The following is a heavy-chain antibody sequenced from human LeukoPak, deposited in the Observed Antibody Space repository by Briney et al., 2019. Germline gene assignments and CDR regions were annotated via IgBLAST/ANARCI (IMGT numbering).Heavy chain of an antibody. V-gene: IGHV4-30-4*01. D-gene: IGHD1-14*01. CDR1: GGSIINGDYY. Sequence: PSQTLSLTCTLSGGSIINGDYYWCWIRQPPGKGLEWIGYIYDDGSTYYNPSLKSRVTISIDTSKNQFSLSLRSVTAAGTAVYYCARLTGSGEVFDSWGQGTLVTVSS. CDR3: ARLTGSGEVFDS. J-gene: IGHJ4*02. CDR2: IYDDGST.